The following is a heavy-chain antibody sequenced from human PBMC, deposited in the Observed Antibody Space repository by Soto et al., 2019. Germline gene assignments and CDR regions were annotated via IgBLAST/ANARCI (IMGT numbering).Heavy chain of an antibody. CDR3: ARGQSRDGYASEYSWFDP. V-gene: IGHV1-69*12. Sequence: QVQLVQSGAEVKKPGSSVKVSCKASGGTFSSYAISWVRQAPGQGLEWMGGIIPIFGTANYAQKFQGRVAINADESSSTGYLALRSLRSEDKAVYYCARGQSRDGYASEYSWFDPWGQGTLVTVSS. J-gene: IGHJ5*02. CDR2: IIPIFGTA. CDR1: GGTFSSYA. D-gene: IGHD5-12*01.